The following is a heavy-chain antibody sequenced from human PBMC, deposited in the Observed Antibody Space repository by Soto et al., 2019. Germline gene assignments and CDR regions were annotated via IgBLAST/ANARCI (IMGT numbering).Heavy chain of an antibody. Sequence: PGGSLRLSCAASGFTFSSYAMSWVRQAPGKGLEWVSAISGSGGSTYYADSVKGRFTISRDNSKNTLYLQMNSLRAEDTAVYYCAKGGMVHDYYGMDVWGQGTTVTVSS. V-gene: IGHV3-23*01. CDR2: ISGSGGST. D-gene: IGHD2-8*01. J-gene: IGHJ6*02. CDR3: AKGGMVHDYYGMDV. CDR1: GFTFSSYA.